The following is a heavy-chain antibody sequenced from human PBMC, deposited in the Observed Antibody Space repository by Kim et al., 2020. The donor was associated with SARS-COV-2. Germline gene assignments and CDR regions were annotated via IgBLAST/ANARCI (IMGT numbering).Heavy chain of an antibody. CDR1: GGSFSGYY. J-gene: IGHJ2*01. Sequence: SETLSLTCAVYGGSFSGYYWSWIRQPPGKGLEWIGEINHSGSTNYNPSLKSRVTISVDTSKNQFSLKLSSVTAADTAVYYCARLDNSGSYSRWYFDLWGRGTLVTVSS. D-gene: IGHD1-26*01. CDR2: INHSGST. CDR3: ARLDNSGSYSRWYFDL. V-gene: IGHV4-34*01.